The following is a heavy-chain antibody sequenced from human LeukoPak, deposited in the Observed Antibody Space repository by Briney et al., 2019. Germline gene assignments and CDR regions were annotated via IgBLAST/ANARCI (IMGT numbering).Heavy chain of an antibody. CDR3: ARAGGYYDSSGSYFDY. D-gene: IGHD3-22*01. Sequence: GRSLRLSCAASGFTFSSYGMHWVRQAPGKGLEWVAVISYDGSNKYYADSVKGRFAISRDNSKNTLYLQMNSLRAEDTAVYYCARAGGYYDSSGSYFDYWGQGTLVTVSS. J-gene: IGHJ4*02. V-gene: IGHV3-30*03. CDR2: ISYDGSNK. CDR1: GFTFSSYG.